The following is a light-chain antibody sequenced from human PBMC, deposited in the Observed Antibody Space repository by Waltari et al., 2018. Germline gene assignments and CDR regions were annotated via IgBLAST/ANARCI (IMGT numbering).Light chain of an antibody. CDR1: QSVTSNY. V-gene: IGKV3-20*01. CDR2: GAS. CDR3: QQYGSSPPWT. Sequence: EIVLTPSPGTLSLSPGERATLSCRASQSVTSNYLAWYQQKPGQAPRLLIYGASSRATGIPDRFSGSGSGTDFTLTISRLEPTDSALYYCQQYGSSPPWTFGQGTKVEIK. J-gene: IGKJ1*01.